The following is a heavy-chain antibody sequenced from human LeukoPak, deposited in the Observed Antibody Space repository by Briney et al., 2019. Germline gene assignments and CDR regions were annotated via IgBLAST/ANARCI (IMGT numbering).Heavy chain of an antibody. V-gene: IGHV1-18*01. CDR1: GYTFTSYG. CDR3: ARDHIRYYYDSSGFLYWFDP. D-gene: IGHD3-22*01. J-gene: IGHJ5*02. Sequence: ASVKVSCKASGYTFTSYGISWVRQAPGQGLEWMGWISAYTGNTNYAQNLQGRVTMTTDTSTSTAYVELRSLRSDDTAVYYCARDHIRYYYDSSGFLYWFDPWGQGTLVTVSS. CDR2: ISAYTGNT.